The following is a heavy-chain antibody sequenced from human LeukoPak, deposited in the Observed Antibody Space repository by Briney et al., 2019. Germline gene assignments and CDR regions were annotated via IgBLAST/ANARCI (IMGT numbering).Heavy chain of an antibody. Sequence: PGGSLRLSCAASGFTFSSYSMNWVRQAPGKGLEWVSSISSSSSYVYYADSVKGRFTISRDNAKNSLYLQMNSLRAEDTAVYYCARDYYGSGSFRSDYWGQGTLVTVSS. CDR1: GFTFSSYS. J-gene: IGHJ4*02. CDR3: ARDYYGSGSFRSDY. V-gene: IGHV3-21*01. D-gene: IGHD3-10*01. CDR2: ISSSSSYV.